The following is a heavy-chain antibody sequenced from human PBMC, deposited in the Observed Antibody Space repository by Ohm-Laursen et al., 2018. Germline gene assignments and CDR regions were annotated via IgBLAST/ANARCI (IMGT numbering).Heavy chain of an antibody. Sequence: SDTLSLTCTVSGGSISSYYWSWIRQPPGKGLEWIGYIYYSGSTNYNPSLKSRVTISVDTSKNQFSLKLSSVTAADTAVYYCARDMFGSYSSWGQGTLVAVSS. D-gene: IGHD1-26*01. J-gene: IGHJ4*02. V-gene: IGHV4-59*01. CDR2: IYYSGST. CDR1: GGSISSYY. CDR3: ARDMFGSYSS.